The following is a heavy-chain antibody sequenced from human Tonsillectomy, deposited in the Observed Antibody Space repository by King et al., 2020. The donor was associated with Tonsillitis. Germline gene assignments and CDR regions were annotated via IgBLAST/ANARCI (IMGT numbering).Heavy chain of an antibody. V-gene: IGHV3-7*01. CDR1: GFSFNSYW. D-gene: IGHD2-2*01. Sequence: VQLVESGGGLVQPGGSLRLSCAASGFSFNSYWMVWVRQAPGEGLEWVANMKEDGSEKYFVDSVRGRFTISRDNAKNSLYLQMSSLRAEDTAVYYCVRDAMRGGDFDYWGQGTLVTVSS. J-gene: IGHJ4*02. CDR3: VRDAMRGGDFDY. CDR2: MKEDGSEK.